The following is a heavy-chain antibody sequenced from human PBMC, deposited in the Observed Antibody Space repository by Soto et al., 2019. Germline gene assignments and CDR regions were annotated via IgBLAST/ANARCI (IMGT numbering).Heavy chain of an antibody. CDR2: IYWNDDK. Sequence: SGPTLVNPTQTLTLTCTFSGFSLSTSGVGVGWIGQPPGKALEWLALIYWNDDKRYSPSLKSRITITKDTSKNQVVLTMTNMDTVDTATYYCAHVYDILTGYWPFDYWGQGTLVTVSS. J-gene: IGHJ4*02. D-gene: IGHD3-9*01. CDR3: AHVYDILTGYWPFDY. CDR1: GFSLSTSGVG. V-gene: IGHV2-5*01.